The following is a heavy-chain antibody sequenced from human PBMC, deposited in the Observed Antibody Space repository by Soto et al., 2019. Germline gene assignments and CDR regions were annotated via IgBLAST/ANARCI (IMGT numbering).Heavy chain of an antibody. V-gene: IGHV3-74*02. CDR3: ARAHIVVVPAALYYYYGMDV. CDR2: INSDGSST. J-gene: IGHJ6*02. Sequence: EVQLVESGGGLVKPGGSLRLSCAASGFTFSSYWMHWVRQAPGKGLVWVSRINSDGSSTSYADSVKGRFTISRDNAKNTLYLQMNSLRAEDTAVYYCARAHIVVVPAALYYYYGMDVWGQGTTVTVSS. D-gene: IGHD2-2*01. CDR1: GFTFSSYW.